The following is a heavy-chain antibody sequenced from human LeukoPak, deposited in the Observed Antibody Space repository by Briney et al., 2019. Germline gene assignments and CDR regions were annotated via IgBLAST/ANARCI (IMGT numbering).Heavy chain of an antibody. V-gene: IGHV1-46*01. CDR1: GYTFTSHY. Sequence: ASVKVSCKASGYTFTSHYMHWVRQAPGQGLEWMGIINPSSGSTTYAQKFQGRVTMTRDTSTSTVYMDLNSLRSEDTAIYYCARDPYTSSLFDYWGQGTLVTVSS. D-gene: IGHD6-6*01. CDR2: INPSSGST. J-gene: IGHJ4*02. CDR3: ARDPYTSSLFDY.